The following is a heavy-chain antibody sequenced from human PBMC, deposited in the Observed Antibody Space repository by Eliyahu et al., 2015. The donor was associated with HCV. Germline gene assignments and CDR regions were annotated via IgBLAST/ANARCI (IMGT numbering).Heavy chain of an antibody. V-gene: IGHV1-46*01. J-gene: IGHJ3*02. D-gene: IGHD2-15*01. CDR3: ARELGSDAFDI. Sequence: QVQLVQSXAEVKKPGASVXVSCKASGYTFTSYYMHWVRQAPGQGLEWMGIINPSGGSTSYAQKFQGRVTMTRDTSTSTVYMELSSLRSEDTAVYYCARELGSDAFDIWGQGTMVTVSS. CDR1: GYTFTSYY. CDR2: INPSGGST.